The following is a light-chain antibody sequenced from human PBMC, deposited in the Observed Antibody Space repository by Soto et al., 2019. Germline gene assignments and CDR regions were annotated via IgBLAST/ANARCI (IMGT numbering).Light chain of an antibody. Sequence: AIQVTQSPSSLSASVGDRVTITCRTSEDVRHDLAWFQQRPGKAPNLLIYSATRLQSGVPSRFSGSGSGTDFNLIISSLQPEDFAVYYCQQYGSSLFTFGPGTKVDFK. V-gene: IGKV1-6*01. CDR2: SAT. CDR1: EDVRHD. CDR3: QQYGSSLFT. J-gene: IGKJ3*01.